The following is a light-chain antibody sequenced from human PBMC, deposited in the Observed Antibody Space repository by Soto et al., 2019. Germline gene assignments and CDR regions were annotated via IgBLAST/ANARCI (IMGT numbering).Light chain of an antibody. V-gene: IGKV3-11*01. Sequence: EIVLTQSPATLSLSPGERATLSCRASQSVSSYLAWYQQKPGQAPRLLIYDASNRATGIPARFSGSESGTDFTLTISSLEPKDFAVYYCQQRSNWPPFTFGPGTKVYIK. CDR3: QQRSNWPPFT. CDR1: QSVSSY. J-gene: IGKJ3*01. CDR2: DAS.